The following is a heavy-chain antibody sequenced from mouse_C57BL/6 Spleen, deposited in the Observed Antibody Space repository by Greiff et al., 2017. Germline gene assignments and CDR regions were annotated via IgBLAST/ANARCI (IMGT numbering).Heavy chain of an antibody. Sequence: EVQLQQSGPELVKPGASVKISCKASGYTFTDYYMNWVKQSHGKSLEWIGDINPNNGGTSYNQKFKGKATLTVDKSSSTAYMELRSLTSEDSAVYYCARPLYYGSSYVGYWGQGTTLTVSS. D-gene: IGHD1-1*01. CDR1: GYTFTDYY. J-gene: IGHJ2*01. CDR3: ARPLYYGSSYVGY. V-gene: IGHV1-26*01. CDR2: INPNNGGT.